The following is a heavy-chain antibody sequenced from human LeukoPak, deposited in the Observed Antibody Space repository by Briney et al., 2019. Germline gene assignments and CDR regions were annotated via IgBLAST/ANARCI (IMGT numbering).Heavy chain of an antibody. J-gene: IGHJ3*02. D-gene: IGHD5-24*01. V-gene: IGHV3-7*01. Sequence: GGSLRLSCAASGFTFSSYLMSWVRQAPGKGLEWVANIKQDGSEKYYVDSVKGRFTISRDNAKNSLYLQMNSLRAEDTAVYYCARDPGDGHPTRAFDIWGQGTMVTVSS. CDR1: GFTFSSYL. CDR2: IKQDGSEK. CDR3: ARDPGDGHPTRAFDI.